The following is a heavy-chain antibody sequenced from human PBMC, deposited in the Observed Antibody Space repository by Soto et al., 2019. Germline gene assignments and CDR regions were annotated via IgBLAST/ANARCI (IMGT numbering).Heavy chain of an antibody. CDR3: VRGGYVHAFDY. D-gene: IGHD5-12*01. J-gene: IGHJ4*02. Sequence: KSSETLSLTCTVSGGSISYYYWGWIRQPPGKGLEWIGSIYYSGNTHYNPSLKSRVTISVDTSMNQSSLNLDSVTAVASAVYYCVRGGYVHAFDYWGQGALVTVSS. CDR1: GGSISYYY. V-gene: IGHV4-59*01. CDR2: IYYSGNT.